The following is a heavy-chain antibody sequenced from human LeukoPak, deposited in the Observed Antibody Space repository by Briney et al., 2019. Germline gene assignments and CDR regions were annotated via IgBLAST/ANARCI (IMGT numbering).Heavy chain of an antibody. J-gene: IGHJ4*02. CDR3: ARHRRTYYDILTGYYKPYFDY. CDR1: GGSISSYY. V-gene: IGHV4-59*08. CDR2: IYYSGST. Sequence: SETLSLTCTVSGGSISSYYWSWNRQPPGKGLEWIGYIYYSGSTNYNPSLKSRVTISVDTSKNQFSLKLSSVTAADTAVYYCARHRRTYYDILTGYYKPYFDYWRQGTLVTVSS. D-gene: IGHD3-9*01.